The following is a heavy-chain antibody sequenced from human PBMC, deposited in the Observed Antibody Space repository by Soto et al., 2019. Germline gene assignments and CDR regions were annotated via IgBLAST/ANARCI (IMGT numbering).Heavy chain of an antibody. CDR1: GFTFSSYG. CDR3: AKDELWVLWFGELQDY. J-gene: IGHJ4*02. Sequence: QVQLVESGGGVVQPGRSLRISCAASGFTFSSYGMHWVRQAPGKGLEWVAVISYDGSNKYYADSVKGRFTISRDNSKNRLYRQMNRLRAEDTAVYYCAKDELWVLWFGELQDYWGQGTLVTVSS. V-gene: IGHV3-30*18. D-gene: IGHD3-10*01. CDR2: ISYDGSNK.